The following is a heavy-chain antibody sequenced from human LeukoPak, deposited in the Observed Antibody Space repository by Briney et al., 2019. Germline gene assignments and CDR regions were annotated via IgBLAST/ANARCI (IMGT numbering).Heavy chain of an antibody. J-gene: IGHJ5*02. D-gene: IGHD3-16*01. V-gene: IGHV1-2*02. CDR3: ARDGGGPVSPFDP. CDR2: INPNSGGT. Sequence: ASVKVSCKASGYTFTGYFIHWVRQAPGQGLEWMGWINPNSGGTNYAQKLQGRVTMTTDTSTSTAYMELRSLRSDDTAVYYCARDGGGPVSPFDPWGQGTLVTVSS. CDR1: GYTFTGYF.